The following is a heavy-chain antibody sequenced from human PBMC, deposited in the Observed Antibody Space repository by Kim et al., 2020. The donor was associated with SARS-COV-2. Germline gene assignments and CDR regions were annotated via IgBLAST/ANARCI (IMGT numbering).Heavy chain of an antibody. V-gene: IGHV3-23*01. J-gene: IGHJ4*02. Sequence: SLKGRFTISRDNSKNTLYLQMNSLRAEDTAVYYCAKVGTYDILTGYPYDYWGQGTLVTVSS. D-gene: IGHD3-9*01. CDR3: AKVGTYDILTGYPYDY.